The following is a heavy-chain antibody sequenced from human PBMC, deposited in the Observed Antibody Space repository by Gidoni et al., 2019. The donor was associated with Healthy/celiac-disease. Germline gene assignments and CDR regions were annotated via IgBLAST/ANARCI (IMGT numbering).Heavy chain of an antibody. CDR2: IGTAGDT. J-gene: IGHJ4*02. CDR1: GFTFSSYD. D-gene: IGHD6-19*01. V-gene: IGHV3-13*04. CDR3: ARVRYSSGWYWDFDY. Sequence: EVQLVESGGGLVQPGGSLRLSCAASGFTFSSYDMHGVRQATGKGLEWVSAIGTAGDTYYPGSVKGRFTISRENAKNSLYLQMNSLRAGDTAVYYCARVRYSSGWYWDFDYWGQGTLVTVSS.